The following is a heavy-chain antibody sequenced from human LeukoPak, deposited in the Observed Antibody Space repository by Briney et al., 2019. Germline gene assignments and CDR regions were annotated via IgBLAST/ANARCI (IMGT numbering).Heavy chain of an antibody. J-gene: IGHJ4*02. D-gene: IGHD6-13*01. CDR3: ARDKQHAY. V-gene: IGHV3-11*06. Sequence: KSGGSLRLSCAASGFTFRDYYMSWIRQASGKGLEWVSSISSSSSYIYYADSVKGRFTISRDNAKNSLYLQMNSLRAEDTAVYYCARDKQHAYWGQGTLVTVSS. CDR1: GFTFRDYY. CDR2: ISSSSSYI.